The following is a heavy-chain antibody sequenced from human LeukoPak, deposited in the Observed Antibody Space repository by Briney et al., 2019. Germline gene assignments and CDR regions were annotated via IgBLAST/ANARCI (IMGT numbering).Heavy chain of an antibody. CDR3: ARLCPMVRGVFDY. V-gene: IGHV4-59*08. J-gene: IGHJ4*02. Sequence: SETLSLTCTVSGGSISSYSWSWIRQPPGKGLEWIGYIYYSGSTNYNPSLKSRVTISVDTSKNQFSLKLSSVTAADTAVYYCARLCPMVRGVFDYWGQGTLVTVSS. CDR1: GGSISSYS. D-gene: IGHD3-10*01. CDR2: IYYSGST.